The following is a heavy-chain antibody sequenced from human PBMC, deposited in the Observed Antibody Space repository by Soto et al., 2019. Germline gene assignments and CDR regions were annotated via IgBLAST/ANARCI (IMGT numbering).Heavy chain of an antibody. CDR2: ISGSGGTT. D-gene: IGHD3-9*01. V-gene: IGHV3-23*01. J-gene: IGHJ4*02. CDR3: ARESGIPVLRYFGWLLRSPNFDY. CDR1: GFTFSNYD. Sequence: PGESLKISCAASGFTFSNYDMFSNYGMIWVRQAPGKGLEWVSGISGSGGTTHYADSVKGRFSISRDTSKNTLYLQMNSLRAEETAVYYCARESGIPVLRYFGWLLRSPNFDYWGQGTLVTVSS.